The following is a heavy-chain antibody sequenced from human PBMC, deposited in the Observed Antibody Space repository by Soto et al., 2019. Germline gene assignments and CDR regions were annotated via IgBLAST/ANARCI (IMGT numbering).Heavy chain of an antibody. V-gene: IGHV3-23*01. CDR2: ISGSGGST. Sequence: GGSLRLSCAASGFTFSSYAMSWVRQAPGKGLEWVSAISGSGGSTYYADSVKGRFTISRDNSKNTLYLQMNSLRAEDTAVYYCAKDFDFGVVITYFDYWGQGTLVTVSS. D-gene: IGHD3-3*01. J-gene: IGHJ4*02. CDR1: GFTFSSYA. CDR3: AKDFDFGVVITYFDY.